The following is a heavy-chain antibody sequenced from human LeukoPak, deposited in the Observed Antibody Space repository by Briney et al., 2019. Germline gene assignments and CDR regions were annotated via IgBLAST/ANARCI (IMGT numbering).Heavy chain of an antibody. D-gene: IGHD3-9*01. CDR1: RGSVSSGSYY. CDR2: ISSSGSL. J-gene: IGHJ4*02. CDR3: ARAVILTPPDY. Sequence: SETLSLTCTVSRGSVSSGSYYWRWIRQHPRQGLEWIGYISSSGSLHYKWSLKSRVVISADTSMNQFSLSLRSVTAADTGVYYCARAVILTPPDYWGPGTLVSVSS. V-gene: IGHV4-31*03.